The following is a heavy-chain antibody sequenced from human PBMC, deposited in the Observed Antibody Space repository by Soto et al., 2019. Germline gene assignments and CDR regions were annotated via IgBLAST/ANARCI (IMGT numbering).Heavy chain of an antibody. CDR3: AREIVTAGGNNYFDP. D-gene: IGHD2-21*02. Sequence: SETLSLTCGASGGTVASSHWWSWVRQSPGRGLEWIGNVYHTWDTNFNPSLQSRVTFSVDKSNNQFSLRLTSVTAADTAVYFCAREIVTAGGNNYFDPWGPGTLGTVSS. V-gene: IGHV4-4*02. J-gene: IGHJ5*02. CDR2: VYHTWDT. CDR1: GGTVASSHW.